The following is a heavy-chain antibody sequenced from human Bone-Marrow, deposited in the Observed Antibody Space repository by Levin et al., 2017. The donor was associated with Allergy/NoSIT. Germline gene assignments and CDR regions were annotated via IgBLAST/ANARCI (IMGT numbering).Heavy chain of an antibody. CDR1: GYTLTNYA. CDR3: ARGHDFWSGYLDAFVL. D-gene: IGHD3-3*01. Sequence: VASVKVSCKASGYTLTNYAINWVRQAPGQGLEWMGWINTNNGNPTFAQGFTGRFVFSLDTSVSTSYLQISSLKAEDTAVYFCARGHDFWSGYLDAFVLWGQGTLVTVSS. CDR2: INTNNGNP. V-gene: IGHV7-4-1*02. J-gene: IGHJ3*01.